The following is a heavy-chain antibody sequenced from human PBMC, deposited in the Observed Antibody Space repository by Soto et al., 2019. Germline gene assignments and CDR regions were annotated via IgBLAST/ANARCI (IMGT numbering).Heavy chain of an antibody. CDR3: AREYYYDSSGSIGAFDY. Sequence: SETLSLTCAVYGGSFSGYYWSWIRQPPGKGLEWIGEINHSGSTNYNPSLKSRVTISVDTSKNQFSLKLSSVTAADTAVYYCAREYYYDSSGSIGAFDYWGQGTLVTVSS. CDR2: INHSGST. CDR1: GGSFSGYY. J-gene: IGHJ4*02. V-gene: IGHV4-34*01. D-gene: IGHD3-22*01.